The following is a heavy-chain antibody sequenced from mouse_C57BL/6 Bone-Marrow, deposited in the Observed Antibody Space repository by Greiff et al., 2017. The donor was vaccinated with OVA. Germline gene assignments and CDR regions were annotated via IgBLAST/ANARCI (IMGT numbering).Heavy chain of an antibody. V-gene: IGHV1-15*01. D-gene: IGHD2-5*01. CDR1: GYTFTGYE. CDR3: TRGYSNYYAMDY. CDR2: IDPETGGT. J-gene: IGHJ4*01. Sequence: VQRVESGAELVRPGASVTLSCKASGYTFTGYEMHWVKQTPVHGLEWIGAIDPETGGTAYNQKFKGKAILTADKSSSTAYMELRSLTSEDSAVYYGTRGYSNYYAMDYWGQGTSVTVSS.